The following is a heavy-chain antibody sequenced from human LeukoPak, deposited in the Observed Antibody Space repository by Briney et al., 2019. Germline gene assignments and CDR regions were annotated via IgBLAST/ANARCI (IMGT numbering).Heavy chain of an antibody. D-gene: IGHD3-22*01. J-gene: IGHJ1*01. CDR3: ATYSSLNRREFQY. Sequence: GGSLRLSCTASGFTFNTYWMTWVRQAPGKGLEWVANIKEDGSEKYYMDSVKGRFTISRDNAKNSLYLQMNSLRAEDTAVYYCATYSSLNRREFQYWGQGTLLTVSS. CDR1: GFTFNTYW. CDR2: IKEDGSEK. V-gene: IGHV3-7*01.